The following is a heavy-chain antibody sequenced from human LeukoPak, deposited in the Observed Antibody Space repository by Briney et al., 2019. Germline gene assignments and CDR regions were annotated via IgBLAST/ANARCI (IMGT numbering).Heavy chain of an antibody. D-gene: IGHD5-18*01. CDR3: ARDPRWVDTAIGYFDY. V-gene: IGHV3-21*01. Sequence: GGSLRLSCAASGFTFSSYSMNWVRQAPGKGLEWVSSIISSSNYIYYADSVKGRFTISRDNAKNSLYLQMNSVSSEDTGMFFCARDPRWVDTAIGYFDYWGQGTLVSVSS. J-gene: IGHJ4*02. CDR2: IISSSNYI. CDR1: GFTFSSYS.